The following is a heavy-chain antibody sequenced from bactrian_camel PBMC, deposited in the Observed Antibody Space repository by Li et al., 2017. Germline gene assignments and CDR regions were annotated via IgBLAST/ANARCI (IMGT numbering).Heavy chain of an antibody. J-gene: IGHJ4*01. D-gene: IGHD3*01. CDR1: GGAFSVRSNRC. Sequence: VQLVESGGGSVQAGTSLNLSCTVSGGAFSVRSNRCMGWFRQVSGKEREAVARISHDDAFSYDDSVKGRFTLSQDSAKNILYLQMDDLKPEDTARYYCAAKDRTCTSAAHVSTWGYWGQGTQVTVS. V-gene: IGHV3S53*01. CDR2: ISHDDAF. CDR3: AAKDRTCTSAAHVSTWGY.